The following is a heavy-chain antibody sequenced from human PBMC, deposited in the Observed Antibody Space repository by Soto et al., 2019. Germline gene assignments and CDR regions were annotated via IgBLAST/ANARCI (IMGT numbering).Heavy chain of an antibody. Sequence: PSETLSLTCAVYGGSFSGYYWSWIRQPPGKGLEWIGEINYSGSTNYNPSLESRVTISVDMSKNQFSLRLTSVTAADTAVYYCATNRGYDFYYFDSWGQGALVTVSS. CDR2: INYSGST. J-gene: IGHJ4*02. D-gene: IGHD5-12*01. CDR1: GGSFSGYY. V-gene: IGHV4-34*01. CDR3: ATNRGYDFYYFDS.